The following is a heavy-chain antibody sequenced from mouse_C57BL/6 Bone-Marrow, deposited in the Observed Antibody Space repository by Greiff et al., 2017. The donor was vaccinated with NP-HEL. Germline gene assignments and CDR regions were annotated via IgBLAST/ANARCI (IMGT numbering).Heavy chain of an antibody. CDR3: TIYDGYYVYAMDY. CDR2: IDPENGDT. D-gene: IGHD2-3*01. J-gene: IGHJ4*01. CDR1: GFNIKDDY. Sequence: LVESGAELVRPGASVKLSCTASGFNIKDDYMHWVKQRPEQGLEWIGWIDPENGDTEYASKFQGKATITADTSSNTAYLQLSSLTSEDTAVYYCTIYDGYYVYAMDYWGQGTSVTVSS. V-gene: IGHV14-4*01.